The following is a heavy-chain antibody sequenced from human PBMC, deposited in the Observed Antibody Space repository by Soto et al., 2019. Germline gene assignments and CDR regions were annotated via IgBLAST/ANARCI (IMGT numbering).Heavy chain of an antibody. CDR2: IIPIFGTA. Sequence: GASVKVSCKASGYTFTSYDISWVRQAPGQGLEWMGGIIPIFGTANYAQKFQGRVTITADESTSTAYMELSSLRSEDTAVYYCARGYSSSWAYYFDYWGQGTLVTVSS. J-gene: IGHJ4*02. CDR1: GYTFTSYD. D-gene: IGHD6-13*01. CDR3: ARGYSSSWAYYFDY. V-gene: IGHV1-69*13.